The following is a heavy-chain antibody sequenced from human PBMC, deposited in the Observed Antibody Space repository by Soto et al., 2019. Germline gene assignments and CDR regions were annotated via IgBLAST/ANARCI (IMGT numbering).Heavy chain of an antibody. Sequence: SETLSLTCTVSGGSISSYYWSWIRQPPGKGLEWIGYIYYSGSTNYNPSLKSRVTISVDTSKNQFSLKLSSVTAADTAVYYCARVCSGYDCDHQFVYWGQATLVTVFS. CDR3: ARVCSGYDCDHQFVY. D-gene: IGHD5-12*01. CDR2: IYYSGST. V-gene: IGHV4-59*01. CDR1: GGSISSYY. J-gene: IGHJ4*02.